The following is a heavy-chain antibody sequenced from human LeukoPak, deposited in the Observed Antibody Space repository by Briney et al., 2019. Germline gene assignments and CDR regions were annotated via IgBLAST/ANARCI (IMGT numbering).Heavy chain of an antibody. V-gene: IGHV1-2*02. CDR3: ARHKGATGLFDP. J-gene: IGHJ5*02. Sequence: WASVKVSCKASGYTFTSYYMHWVRQAPGQGLEWVGWISPNSGDTKYAQRFQGRVTMTRDTSLNTAYMDLSRLTSDDTAVYYCARHKGATGLFDPWGQGTLVAVSS. CDR2: ISPNSGDT. CDR1: GYTFTSYY. D-gene: IGHD1-26*01.